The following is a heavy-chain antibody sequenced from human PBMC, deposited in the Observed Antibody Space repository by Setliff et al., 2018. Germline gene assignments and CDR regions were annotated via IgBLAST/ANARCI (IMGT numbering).Heavy chain of an antibody. J-gene: IGHJ3*02. D-gene: IGHD4-4*01. CDR1: GYTFTGYY. V-gene: IGHV1-69*06. Sequence: RASVKVSCKASGYTFTGYYMHWVRQAPGQGLEWMGRIIPIFGTANYAQKFQGRVTITADKSTSTAYMELSSLRSEDTAVYYCARALLPIYDYSNYEEENYAFDIWGQGTMVTVSS. CDR2: IIPIFGTA. CDR3: ARALLPIYDYSNYEEENYAFDI.